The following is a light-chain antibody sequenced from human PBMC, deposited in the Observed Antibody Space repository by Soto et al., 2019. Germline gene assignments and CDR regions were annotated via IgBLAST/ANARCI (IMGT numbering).Light chain of an antibody. V-gene: IGKV3-20*01. J-gene: IGKJ3*01. CDR3: QQHGTSPFT. Sequence: EIVLTQSPGTLSLSPGERATLSCRASQSVAGRYLAWYQQKPGQAPRLLIYGASSSATGIPDRFSGTGSGTDFTLTISRLEPEDFAVYYCQQHGTSPFTFGPGTKVDIK. CDR1: QSVAGRY. CDR2: GAS.